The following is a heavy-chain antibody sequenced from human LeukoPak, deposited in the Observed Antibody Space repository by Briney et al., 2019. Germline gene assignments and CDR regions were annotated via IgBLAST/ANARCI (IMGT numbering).Heavy chain of an antibody. CDR1: GFTFSSYG. D-gene: IGHD3-16*01. J-gene: IGHJ4*02. Sequence: PGRSLRLSCAASGFTFSSYGMHWVRQAPGKGLESVAVIWYDGSNKYYADSVKGRFTISRDNSKNTLYLQMNSLRAEDTAVYYCARGALHTGRNRPRFDYWGQGTLVTVSS. CDR2: IWYDGSNK. V-gene: IGHV3-33*01. CDR3: ARGALHTGRNRPRFDY.